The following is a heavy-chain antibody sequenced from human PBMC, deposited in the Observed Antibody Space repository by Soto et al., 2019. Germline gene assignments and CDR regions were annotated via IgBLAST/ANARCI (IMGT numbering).Heavy chain of an antibody. CDR1: GFTFSSYG. J-gene: IGHJ6*02. CDR2: ISYDGSNK. D-gene: IGHD6-13*01. V-gene: IGHV3-30*18. Sequence: GGSLRLSXAASGFTFSSYGMHWVRQAPGKGLEWVAVISYDGSNKYYADSVKGRFTISRGNSKNTLYLQMNSLRAEDTAVYYCAKDHVSSSWYGYYYGMDVWGQGTTVTVSS. CDR3: AKDHVSSSWYGYYYGMDV.